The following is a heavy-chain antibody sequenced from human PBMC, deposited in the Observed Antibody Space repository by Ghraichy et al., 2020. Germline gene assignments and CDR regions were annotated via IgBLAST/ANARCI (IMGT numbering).Heavy chain of an antibody. D-gene: IGHD3-22*01. V-gene: IGHV1-2*06. CDR3: ARDQPYDSSGYYSPLIDY. Sequence: ASVKVSCKASGYTFTGYYMHWVRQAPGQGLEWMGRINPNSGGTNYAQKFQGRVTMTRDTSISTAYMELSRLRSDDTAVYYCARDQPYDSSGYYSPLIDYWGQGTLVTVSS. CDR2: INPNSGGT. CDR1: GYTFTGYY. J-gene: IGHJ4*02.